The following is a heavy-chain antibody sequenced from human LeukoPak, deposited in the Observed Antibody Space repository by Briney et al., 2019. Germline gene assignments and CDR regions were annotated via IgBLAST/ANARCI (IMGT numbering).Heavy chain of an antibody. CDR3: AGGFDRSKMTY. D-gene: IGHD3-16*01. J-gene: IGHJ4*02. V-gene: IGHV4-31*03. Sequence: SETLSLTCTVSGVSISSGGHYWSWIRQHPGKGLEWIGCIYDSRFTYYSPSLQSRVTISVDSSEKQLSLKVTSVTAADTAVYFCAGGFDRSKMTYWGQGTLVTVSS. CDR2: IYDSRFT. CDR1: GVSISSGGHY.